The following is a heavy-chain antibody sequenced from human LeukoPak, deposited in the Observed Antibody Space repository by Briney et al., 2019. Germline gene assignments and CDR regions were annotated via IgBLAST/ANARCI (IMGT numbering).Heavy chain of an antibody. CDR2: IYYSGST. CDR1: GGSISSGGYY. J-gene: IGHJ4*02. CDR3: ARLTPYYDFWSGYYYNYFDY. D-gene: IGHD3-3*01. V-gene: IGHV4-31*03. Sequence: PSETLSLTCTVSGGSISSGGYYWSWIRQHPGKGLEWIGYIYYSGSTYYNPSLKSRVTISVDTSKNQFSLKLSSVTAADTAVYYCARLTPYYDFWSGYYYNYFDYWGQGTLVTVSS.